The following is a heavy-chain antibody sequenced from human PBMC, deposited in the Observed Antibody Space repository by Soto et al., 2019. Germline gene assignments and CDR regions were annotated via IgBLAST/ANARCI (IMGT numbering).Heavy chain of an antibody. CDR2: ISSNGGST. CDR3: ARDSAVGCSGGSCYSFVAFDI. D-gene: IGHD2-15*01. V-gene: IGHV3-64*01. Sequence: GRSLRLSCAASGFTFSSYAMHWVRQAPGKGLEYVSAISSNGGSTYYANSVKGRFTISRDNSKNTLYLQMGSLRAEDMAVYYCARDSAVGCSGGSCYSFVAFDILGQGKMVTVSS. J-gene: IGHJ3*02. CDR1: GFTFSSYA.